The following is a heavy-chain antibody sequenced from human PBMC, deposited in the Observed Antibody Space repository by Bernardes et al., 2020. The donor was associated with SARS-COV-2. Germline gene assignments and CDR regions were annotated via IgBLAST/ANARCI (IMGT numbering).Heavy chain of an antibody. CDR2: IWHDGSRE. Sequence: GGSLRLSCAASGFTFSDYTMHWVRQAPGKGLEWVAVIWHDGSREYYVDSVKGRFAISRDNSNNTLYLQMNNLRGEDTALYRCATEDGEWLESWGQGTLVTVSS. CDR3: ATEDGEWLES. J-gene: IGHJ5*01. CDR1: GFTFSDYT. V-gene: IGHV3-33*01. D-gene: IGHD4-17*01.